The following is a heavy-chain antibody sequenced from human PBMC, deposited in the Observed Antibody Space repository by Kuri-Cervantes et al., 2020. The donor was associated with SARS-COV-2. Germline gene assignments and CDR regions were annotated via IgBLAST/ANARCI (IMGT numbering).Heavy chain of an antibody. Sequence: SSVNVSCKASEDTFTSYDISWVRKAPGQGLEWMGGIIPIFGTANYAQKFQGRVTITTDESTSTAYMELSSLRSEDTAVYYCAKEGSDMTTVTPGAFVIWGEGTMVTVSS. V-gene: IGHV1-69*05. J-gene: IGHJ3*02. D-gene: IGHD4-17*01. CDR3: AKEGSDMTTVTPGAFVI. CDR1: EDTFTSYD. CDR2: IIPIFGTA.